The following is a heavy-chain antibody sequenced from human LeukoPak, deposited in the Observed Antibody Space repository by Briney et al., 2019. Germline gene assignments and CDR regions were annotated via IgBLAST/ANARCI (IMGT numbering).Heavy chain of an antibody. Sequence: GSLRLSCAASGFTVSSNYMSWVRQPPGKGLEWIGSIYHSGVTYYNPSLRSRVTTSIDTSKNQFSLKVNSVTAADTAVYYCARDRATPYYFDYWGQGNLVTVSS. V-gene: IGHV4-38-2*02. D-gene: IGHD2-15*01. CDR1: GFTVSSNY. J-gene: IGHJ4*02. CDR3: ARDRATPYYFDY. CDR2: IYHSGVT.